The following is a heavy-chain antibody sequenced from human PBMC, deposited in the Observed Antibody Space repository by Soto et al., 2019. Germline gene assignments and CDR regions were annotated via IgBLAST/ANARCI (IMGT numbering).Heavy chain of an antibody. CDR1: GGSISSYY. V-gene: IGHV4-59*01. J-gene: IGHJ5*02. CDR2: IYYSGST. Sequence: SETLSLTCAVSGGSISSYYWSWIRQPPGKGLEWIGYIYYSGSTNYNPSLKSRVTISVDTSKNQFSLKLSSVTAADTAVYYCARAYGDYVWFDPWGQGTLVTVSS. CDR3: ARAYGDYVWFDP. D-gene: IGHD4-17*01.